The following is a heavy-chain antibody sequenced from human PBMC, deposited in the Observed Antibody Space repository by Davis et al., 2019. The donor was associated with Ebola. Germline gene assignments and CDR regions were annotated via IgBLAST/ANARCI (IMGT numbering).Heavy chain of an antibody. D-gene: IGHD1-1*01. CDR3: ARDDWNQNWFDP. J-gene: IGHJ5*02. CDR2: MNPNSGNT. Sequence: ASVKVSCKASGGTFSSYAISWVRQATGQGLEWMGWMNPNSGNTGYAQKFQGRVTMTRNTSISTAYMELSSLRSEDTAVYYCARDDWNQNWFDPWGQGTLVTVSS. CDR1: GGTFSSYA. V-gene: IGHV1-8*02.